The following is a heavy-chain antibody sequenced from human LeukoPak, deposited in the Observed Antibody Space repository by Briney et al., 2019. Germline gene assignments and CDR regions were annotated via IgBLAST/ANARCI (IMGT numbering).Heavy chain of an antibody. J-gene: IGHJ4*02. CDR3: AKSTGPAAMRSYFDY. CDR1: GFTLSSYA. CDR2: ISGSGGST. D-gene: IGHD2-2*01. V-gene: IGHV3-23*01. Sequence: GGSLRLSCAASGFTLSSYAMSWVRQAPGKGLEWVSAISGSGGSTYYADSVKGRFTISRDNSKNTLYLQMNSLRAEDTAVYYCAKSTGPAAMRSYFDYWGQGTLVTVSS.